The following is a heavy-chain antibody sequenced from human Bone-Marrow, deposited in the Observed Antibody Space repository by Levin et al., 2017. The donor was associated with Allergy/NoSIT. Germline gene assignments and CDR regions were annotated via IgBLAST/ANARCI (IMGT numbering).Heavy chain of an antibody. CDR2: INGDGSST. D-gene: IGHD5/OR15-5a*01. V-gene: IGHV3-74*01. J-gene: IGHJ4*02. CDR3: TRGYMTMSTITVCH. Sequence: GESLKISCAASGFTFSNYWMLWVRQAPGKGLVWVSRINGDGSSTTYADSVKGRFTISRDNAKNTLYLQMNSLRGEDTALYYCTRGYMTMSTITVCHWGQGTLVTVSS. CDR1: GFTFSNYW.